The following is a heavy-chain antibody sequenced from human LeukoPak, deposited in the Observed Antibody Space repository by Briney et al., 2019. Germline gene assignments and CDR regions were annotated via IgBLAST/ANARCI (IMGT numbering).Heavy chain of an antibody. J-gene: IGHJ6*03. CDR1: GYTFTDYY. Sequence: ASVKVSFKASGYTFTDYYMHWVRQAPGQGLEWMGWINPNSGGTNYAQKFQGRVTMTRDTSISTAYMELSRLRSDDTAVYYCARTPGYCSGGSCPAGYYMDVWGKGTTVTISS. V-gene: IGHV1-2*02. D-gene: IGHD2-15*01. CDR2: INPNSGGT. CDR3: ARTPGYCSGGSCPAGYYMDV.